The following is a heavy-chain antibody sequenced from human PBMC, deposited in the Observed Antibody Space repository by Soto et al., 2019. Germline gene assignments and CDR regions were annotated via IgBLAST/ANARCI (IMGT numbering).Heavy chain of an antibody. CDR3: ARGVVAATSPRARTSQIDY. V-gene: IGHV4-34*01. CDR2: INHSGST. D-gene: IGHD2-15*01. Sequence: QVQLQQWGAGLLKPSETLSLTCAVYGGSFSGYYWSWIRQPPGKGLEWIGEINHSGSTNYNPSLKSRVTISVDTSKNQFSLKLSSVTAADTAVYYCARGVVAATSPRARTSQIDYWGQGTLVTVSS. CDR1: GGSFSGYY. J-gene: IGHJ4*02.